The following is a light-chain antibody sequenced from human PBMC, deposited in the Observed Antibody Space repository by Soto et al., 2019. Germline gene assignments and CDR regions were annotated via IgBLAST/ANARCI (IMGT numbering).Light chain of an antibody. J-gene: IGLJ2*01. CDR1: SSNIGSNT. CDR3: AAWDDSLNRVV. Sequence: QPVLTQPPSASGTPGQRVTISCSGSSSNIGSNTVNWYQQLPGTAPQLLIYSNNQRPSGVPDRFSGSKSVTSASLALSGLQSEDEADYYCAAWDDSLNRVVFGGGTKVTVL. CDR2: SNN. V-gene: IGLV1-44*01.